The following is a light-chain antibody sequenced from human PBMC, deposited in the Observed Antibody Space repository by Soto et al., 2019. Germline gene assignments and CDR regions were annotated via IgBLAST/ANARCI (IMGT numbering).Light chain of an antibody. CDR2: DVS. Sequence: IVLTQSPATLSLSPGKRASLSCRASQNISNDLIWYQQKPGQAPRLLSYDVSNRATGIPARFSGSGSGTDFTLTINSLQSEDFALYYCQQYSNWTLTFGQGTRLEIK. J-gene: IGKJ5*01. CDR3: QQYSNWTLT. V-gene: IGKV3-11*01. CDR1: QNISND.